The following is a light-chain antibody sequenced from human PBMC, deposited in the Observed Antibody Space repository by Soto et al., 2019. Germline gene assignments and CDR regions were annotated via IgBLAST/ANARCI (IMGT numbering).Light chain of an antibody. V-gene: IGLV1-44*01. CDR2: RNN. CDR1: SSNIGSNT. Sequence: ALTQPPSTSGTPGQRVTISCSGSSSNIGSNTVNWYQQLPGTAPKLLIYRNNQRPSGVPDRFSGSKSGTSASLAISGLQSEDEADYYCAAWDGSLKGYVFATGTKVTVL. CDR3: AAWDGSLKGYV. J-gene: IGLJ1*01.